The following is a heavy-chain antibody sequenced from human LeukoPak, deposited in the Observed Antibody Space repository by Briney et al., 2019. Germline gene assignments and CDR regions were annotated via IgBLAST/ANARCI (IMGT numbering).Heavy chain of an antibody. V-gene: IGHV4-39*07. J-gene: IGHJ2*01. CDR2: IYYSGST. D-gene: IGHD6-13*01. Sequence: SETLSLTCTVSGGSISSSSYYWGWIRQPPGKGLEWIGSIYYSGSTYYNPSLKSRVTMSVDTSKNQFSLKLNSVTAADTAVYYCARVSSSWYQDWYFDLWGRGTLVTVSS. CDR1: GGSISSSSYY. CDR3: ARVSSSWYQDWYFDL.